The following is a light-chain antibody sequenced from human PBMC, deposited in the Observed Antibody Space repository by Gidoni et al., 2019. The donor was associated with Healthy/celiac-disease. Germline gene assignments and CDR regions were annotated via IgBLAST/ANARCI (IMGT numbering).Light chain of an antibody. Sequence: DIKMTQSPSSLPASVGDRVTITCRASQSISSYLNWYQQKPGKAPKLLIYAASSLQSGVPSRFSGSGSGTDFTLTISSLQPEDFATYYCQQSYSTPFTFGPGTKVDIK. CDR3: QQSYSTPFT. V-gene: IGKV1-39*01. CDR2: AAS. CDR1: QSISSY. J-gene: IGKJ3*01.